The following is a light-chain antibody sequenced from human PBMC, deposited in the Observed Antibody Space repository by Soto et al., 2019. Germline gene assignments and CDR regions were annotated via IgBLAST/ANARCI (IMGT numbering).Light chain of an antibody. CDR2: DAS. Sequence: DIQMTQSPSTLSASIGKTVHITCRGSQGISIWLAWYQQKPGKPPKLLIYDASSLESGVPSRFSGSGSGTEFTLTVSSLQPDDFATYHCQQYNTFWTFGQGTKVEIK. V-gene: IGKV1-5*01. CDR1: QGISIW. CDR3: QQYNTFWT. J-gene: IGKJ1*01.